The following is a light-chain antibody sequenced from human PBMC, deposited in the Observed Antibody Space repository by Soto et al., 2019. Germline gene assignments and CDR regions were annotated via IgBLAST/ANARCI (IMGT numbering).Light chain of an antibody. J-gene: IGLJ2*01. Sequence: QSALTQPRSVSGSPGQSVTISCTGTNSDVGHHNYVSWYQQHPGKAPKLNIFEVDKRPSGVPDRFSGSKSGNTASLTISGLQAEDEADYYCCSYAGSSWIFGGGTKLTVL. CDR3: CSYAGSSWI. CDR2: EVD. V-gene: IGLV2-11*01. CDR1: NSDVGHHNY.